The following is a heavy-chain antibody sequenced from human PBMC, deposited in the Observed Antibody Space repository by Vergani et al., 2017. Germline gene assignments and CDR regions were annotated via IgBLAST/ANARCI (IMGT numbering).Heavy chain of an antibody. V-gene: IGHV4-4*03. D-gene: IGHD2-2*02. Sequence: QVQLQESGPGLVKPPGTLSLTCAVSGDSISSNNCWTWVRPPPGKGLEWIGEICHTEDTKYSPSLKSRVTVSVDESRNLFSLRLNSVTAADTAVYYCATSGYRRWGYYFDYWGQGSLVTVSS. CDR2: ICHTEDT. CDR3: ATSGYRRWGYYFDY. J-gene: IGHJ4*02. CDR1: GDSISSNNC.